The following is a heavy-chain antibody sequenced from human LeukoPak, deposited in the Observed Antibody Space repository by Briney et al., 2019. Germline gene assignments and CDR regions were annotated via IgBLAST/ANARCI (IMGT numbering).Heavy chain of an antibody. V-gene: IGHV4-30-2*01. D-gene: IGHD5-12*01. Sequence: PSETLSLTCAVSGGSISSGGYSWSWIRQPPEKGLEWIGYIYHSGSTYYNPSLKSRVTISVDRSKNQFSLKLCSVTAADTAVYYCARASGYGGAYFDYWGQGTLVTVSS. J-gene: IGHJ4*02. CDR1: GGSISSGGYS. CDR2: IYHSGST. CDR3: ARASGYGGAYFDY.